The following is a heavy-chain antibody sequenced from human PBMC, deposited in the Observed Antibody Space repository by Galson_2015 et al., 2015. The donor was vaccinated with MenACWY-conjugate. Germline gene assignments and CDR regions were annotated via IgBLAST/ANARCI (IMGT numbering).Heavy chain of an antibody. CDR1: GFTLSSYS. V-gene: IGHV3-33*01. D-gene: IGHD3-3*01. CDR2: IWSDGNKK. Sequence: SLRLSCAASGFTLSSYSMHWVRQSPGKELEWVALIWSDGNKKSYVDSVRGRFNISRDNSKNTLLLQMNNLRADDTAVYYCARDRGLEWLPSNWFDPWGQGTLVTVSS. CDR3: ARDRGLEWLPSNWFDP. J-gene: IGHJ5*02.